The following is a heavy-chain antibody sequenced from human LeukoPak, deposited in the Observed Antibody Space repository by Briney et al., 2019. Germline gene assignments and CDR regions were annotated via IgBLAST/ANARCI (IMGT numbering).Heavy chain of an antibody. CDR1: GGSISSGGYY. CDR3: ARTQYQLLLGYYYYYMDV. CDR2: IYHSGST. J-gene: IGHJ6*03. Sequence: SETLSLTCTVSGGSISSGGYYWSWIRQPPGKGLEWIGYIYHSGSTYYNPSLKSRVTISVDRSKNQFSLKLSSVTAADTAVYYCARTQYQLLLGYYYYYMDVWGKGTTVTVSS. V-gene: IGHV4-30-2*01. D-gene: IGHD2-2*01.